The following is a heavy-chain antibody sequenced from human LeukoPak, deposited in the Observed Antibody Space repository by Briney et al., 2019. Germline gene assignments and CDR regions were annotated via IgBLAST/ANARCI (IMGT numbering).Heavy chain of an antibody. Sequence: SETLSLTCTVSGGSISSYYWSWIRQPPGKGLEWIGYIYYSGSINYNPSLKSRVTISVDTSKNQFSLKLSSVTAADTAVYYCARGITIFGVAQRNWFDPWGQGTLVTVSS. CDR3: ARGITIFGVAQRNWFDP. CDR2: IYYSGSI. V-gene: IGHV4-59*08. CDR1: GGSISSYY. J-gene: IGHJ5*02. D-gene: IGHD3-3*01.